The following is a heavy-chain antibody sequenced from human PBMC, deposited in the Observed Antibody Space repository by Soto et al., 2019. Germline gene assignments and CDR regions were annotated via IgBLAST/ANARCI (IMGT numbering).Heavy chain of an antibody. Sequence: ASVKVSCKASGYIFNKYGFNWVRPAPGQGLEWMGRISAFNGYTNFAQKFQGRVTLTTDTSTNTAYMELSSLRSDDTDIYYCARGRGGGIPAGTPYAFDVWGQGTLVTV. CDR2: ISAFNGYT. CDR1: GYIFNKYG. D-gene: IGHD2-2*01. CDR3: ARGRGGGIPAGTPYAFDV. V-gene: IGHV1-18*01. J-gene: IGHJ3*01.